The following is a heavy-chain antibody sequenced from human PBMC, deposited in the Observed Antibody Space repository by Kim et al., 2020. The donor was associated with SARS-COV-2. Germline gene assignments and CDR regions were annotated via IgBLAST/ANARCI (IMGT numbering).Heavy chain of an antibody. J-gene: IGHJ6*02. D-gene: IGHD3-22*01. V-gene: IGHV1-58*01. Sequence: SVKVSCKASGFTFTSSAVQWVRQARGQRLEWIGWIVVGSGNTNYAQKFQERVTITRDMSTSTAYMELSSLRSEDTAVYYCAAAKWLSPHASLPTMDVWGQGTTVTVSS. CDR2: IVVGSGNT. CDR1: GFTFTSSA. CDR3: AAAKWLSPHASLPTMDV.